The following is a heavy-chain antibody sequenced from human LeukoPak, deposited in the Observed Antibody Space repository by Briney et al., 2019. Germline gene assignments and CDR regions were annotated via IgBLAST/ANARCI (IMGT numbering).Heavy chain of an antibody. D-gene: IGHD3-22*01. CDR2: IYYSGST. J-gene: IGHJ4*02. V-gene: IGHV4-31*03. CDR1: GGSISSGGYY. CDR3: ARSDSSGYSFGY. Sequence: SQTLSLTCTVSGGSISSGGYYWSWIRQHPGKGLEWIGNIYYSGSTYYNPSLKSRVTISVDTSKDQFSLKLSSVTAADTAIYYCARSDSSGYSFGYWGQGTLVTVSS.